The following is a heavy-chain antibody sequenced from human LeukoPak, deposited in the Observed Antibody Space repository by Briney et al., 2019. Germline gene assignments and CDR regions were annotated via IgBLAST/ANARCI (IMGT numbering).Heavy chain of an antibody. CDR2: INPNSGGT. Sequence: GASVKVSCKASGYTFTGYYMHWVRQAPGQGLEWMGWINPNSGGTNYAQKFQGRVTMTRDMSISTAYMELSRLRSDDTAVYYCARDASTFGGVIVIRGPIDYWGQGTLVTVSS. J-gene: IGHJ4*02. D-gene: IGHD3-16*02. CDR3: ARDASTFGGVIVIRGPIDY. V-gene: IGHV1-2*02. CDR1: GYTFTGYY.